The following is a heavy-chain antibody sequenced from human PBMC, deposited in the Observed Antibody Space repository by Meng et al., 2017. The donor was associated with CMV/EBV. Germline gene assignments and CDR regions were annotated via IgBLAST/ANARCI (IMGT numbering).Heavy chain of an antibody. CDR2: IIPIFGTA. CDR1: GGTFSSYA. J-gene: IGHJ5*02. V-gene: IGHV1-69*05. Sequence: SVKVSCKASGGTFSSYAISWVRRAPGQGLEWMGGIIPIFGTANYAQKFQGRVTITTDESTSTAYMELSSLRSEYTAVYYCASDYDILTGQGGDWFDPWGQGTLVTVSS. D-gene: IGHD3-9*01. CDR3: ASDYDILTGQGGDWFDP.